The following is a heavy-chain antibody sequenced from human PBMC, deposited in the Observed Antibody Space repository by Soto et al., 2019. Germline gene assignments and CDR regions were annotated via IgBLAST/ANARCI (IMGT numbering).Heavy chain of an antibody. Sequence: ASVKVSCKASGYTFTSYGISWVRQAPGQGLEWMGWISAYNGNTNYAQKLQGRVTMTTDTSTSTAYMELRSLRSDDTAVYYCARARVGYYDSSGYYYVYNWFDPWGQGTLVTVS. CDR3: ARARVGYYDSSGYYYVYNWFDP. V-gene: IGHV1-18*01. J-gene: IGHJ5*02. CDR2: ISAYNGNT. CDR1: GYTFTSYG. D-gene: IGHD3-22*01.